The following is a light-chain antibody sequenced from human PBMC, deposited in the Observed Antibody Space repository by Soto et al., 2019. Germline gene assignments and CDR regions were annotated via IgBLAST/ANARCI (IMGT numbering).Light chain of an antibody. J-gene: IGLJ2*01. V-gene: IGLV1-44*01. CDR1: SSNIGSNT. Sequence: QSVLTQPPSTSGTPGQRVTISCSGSSSNIGSNTVSWYHHLPGTAPKLLIYSTNQRPSGVPDRFSGSKSGTSASLAISGLQSEDEADYYCAAWDDSLSGMVFGGGTKVTVL. CDR3: AAWDDSLSGMV. CDR2: STN.